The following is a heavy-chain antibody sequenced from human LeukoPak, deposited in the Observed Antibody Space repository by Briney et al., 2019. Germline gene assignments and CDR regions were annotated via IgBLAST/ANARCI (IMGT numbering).Heavy chain of an antibody. Sequence: GGSLRLSCAASGFTFSSYSMNWVRQAPGKGLEWVSSISSTSNYIYYEDSVKGRFTISRDNAKNSLHLQMNSLRAEDTAVYYCARETLRYFDWLFSGLDVWGQGTTVTVSS. J-gene: IGHJ6*02. CDR3: ARETLRYFDWLFSGLDV. CDR2: ISSTSNYI. V-gene: IGHV3-21*01. D-gene: IGHD3-9*01. CDR1: GFTFSSYS.